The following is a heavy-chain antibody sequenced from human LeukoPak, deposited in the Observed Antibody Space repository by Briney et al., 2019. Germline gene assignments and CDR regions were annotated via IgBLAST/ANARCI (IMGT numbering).Heavy chain of an antibody. Sequence: GGSLRLSCAASGFSLSTYAMSWVRQAPGKGLEWVSAISGSGGSTYYADSVKGRFTISRDNSKNTLYLQMNSLRAEDTAVYYCAKDHRSFITIFGVVMRKRGMDVWGQGTTVTVSS. V-gene: IGHV3-23*01. D-gene: IGHD3-3*01. CDR1: GFSLSTYA. CDR3: AKDHRSFITIFGVVMRKRGMDV. J-gene: IGHJ6*02. CDR2: ISGSGGST.